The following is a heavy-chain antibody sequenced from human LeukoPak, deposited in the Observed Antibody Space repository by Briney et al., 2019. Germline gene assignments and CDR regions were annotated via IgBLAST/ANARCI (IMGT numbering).Heavy chain of an antibody. CDR2: ISSSGSTI. V-gene: IGHV3-11*04. D-gene: IGHD3-22*01. CDR1: GFTFSDYY. CDR3: ARDLYYDSSGYYLGY. Sequence: GGSLRLSCAASGFTFSDYYMSWIRQAPGKGLEWVSYISSSGSTIYYADSVKGRFTISRGNAKNSLYLQMNSLRAEDTAVYYCARDLYYDSSGYYLGYWGQGTLVTVSS. J-gene: IGHJ4*02.